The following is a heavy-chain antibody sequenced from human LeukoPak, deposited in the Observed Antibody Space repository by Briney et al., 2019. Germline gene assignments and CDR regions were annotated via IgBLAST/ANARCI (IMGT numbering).Heavy chain of an antibody. CDR1: GFTFDDYA. J-gene: IGHJ4*02. Sequence: GRSLRLSCAASGFTFDDYAMHWVRQAPGKGLEWVSGISGSGGSTYYADSVKGRFTISRDNSKNTLYLQMNSLRAEDTAVYYCAKVDLRHPYCSSTSCYTSVDYWGQGTLVTVSS. CDR3: AKVDLRHPYCSSTSCYTSVDY. CDR2: ISGSGGST. V-gene: IGHV3-23*01. D-gene: IGHD2-2*02.